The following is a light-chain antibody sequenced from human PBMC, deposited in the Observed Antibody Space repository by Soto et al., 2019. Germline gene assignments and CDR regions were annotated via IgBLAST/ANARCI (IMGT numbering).Light chain of an antibody. CDR2: KAT. Sequence: DIQMTQSPSTLSASVGDRVTITCRASQSSTTWLAWYQQKPGTAPHLPIYKATNLESGVPSRIRGSGSGAEFTLSGRGLQCDGSAPYCWRQYETYYTFGQGPKLEIK. J-gene: IGKJ2*01. V-gene: IGKV1-5*03. CDR3: RQYETYYT. CDR1: QSSTTW.